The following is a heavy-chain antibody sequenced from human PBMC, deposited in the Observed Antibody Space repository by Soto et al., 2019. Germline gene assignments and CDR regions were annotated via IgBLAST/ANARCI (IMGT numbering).Heavy chain of an antibody. J-gene: IGHJ4*02. D-gene: IGHD2-21*02. Sequence: GGSLRLSCAASGFTFSSYGMHWVRQAPGKGLEWVAVISYDGSNKYYADSVKGRFTISRDNSKNTLYLQMNSLRAEDTAVYYCAKDLMGGNSYFDYWGQGTLVTVSS. CDR3: AKDLMGGNSYFDY. CDR1: GFTFSSYG. V-gene: IGHV3-30*18. CDR2: ISYDGSNK.